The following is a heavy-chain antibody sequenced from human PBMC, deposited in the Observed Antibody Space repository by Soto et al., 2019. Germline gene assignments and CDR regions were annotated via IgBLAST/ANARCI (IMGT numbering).Heavy chain of an antibody. J-gene: IGHJ6*03. CDR3: ARDLHQMLSHNYYYYYMDV. CDR1: GGSFSGYY. CDR2: INHSGST. Sequence: SETLSLTCAVYGGSFSGYYWSWIRQPPGKGLEWIGEINHSGSTNYNPSLKSRVTISVDTSKNQFSLKLSSVTAADTAVYYCARDLHQMLSHNYYYYYMDVWGKGTTVTVSS. V-gene: IGHV4-34*01. D-gene: IGHD2-2*01.